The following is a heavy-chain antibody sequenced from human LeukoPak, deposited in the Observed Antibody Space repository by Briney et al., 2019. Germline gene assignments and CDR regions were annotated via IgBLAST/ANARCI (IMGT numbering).Heavy chain of an antibody. Sequence: PSGTLSLTCAISGASISSTNWWIWVRQPPGKGLEWIGEMHHSGRTNYNPSLKSRVTISVDTSENQFSLKLTSVTAADTAVYYCARRVGTRDWYFDLWGRGTLVTVSS. CDR3: ARRVGTRDWYFDL. CDR1: GASISSTNW. D-gene: IGHD1-14*01. V-gene: IGHV4-4*02. J-gene: IGHJ2*01. CDR2: MHHSGRT.